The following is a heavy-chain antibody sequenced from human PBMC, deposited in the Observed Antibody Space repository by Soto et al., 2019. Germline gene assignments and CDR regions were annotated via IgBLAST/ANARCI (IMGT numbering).Heavy chain of an antibody. CDR2: INPSGGST. CDR1: GYTFTSYY. J-gene: IGHJ4*02. Sequence: ASVKVSCKASGYTFTSYYMHWVRQAPGQGLEWMGIINPSGGSTSYAQKFQGRVTMTRDTSTSTVYMELSSLRSEDTAVYYCARGVGRWLTNAPPRHDHLNFDYWGQGTXVTVSS. D-gene: IGHD5-12*01. CDR3: ARGVGRWLTNAPPRHDHLNFDY. V-gene: IGHV1-46*01.